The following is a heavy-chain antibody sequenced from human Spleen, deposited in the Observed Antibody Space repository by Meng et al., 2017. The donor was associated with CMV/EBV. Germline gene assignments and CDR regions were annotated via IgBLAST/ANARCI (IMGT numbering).Heavy chain of an antibody. CDR3: ARHCRRGGLGVTFKGGWFDP. D-gene: IGHD3-3*01. V-gene: IGHV4-39*01. CDR1: GGSISSSSYY. J-gene: IGHJ5*02. Sequence: SETLSLTCTVSGGSISSSSYYWGWIRQPPGKGLEWIGSIYYSGSTYYNPSLKSRVTISVDTSKNQFSLKLSSVTAADTAVYYCARHCRRGGLGVTFKGGWFDPWGQGTLVTVSS. CDR2: IYYSGST.